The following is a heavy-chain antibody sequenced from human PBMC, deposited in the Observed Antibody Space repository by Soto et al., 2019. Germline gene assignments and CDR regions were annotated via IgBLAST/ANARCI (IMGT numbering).Heavy chain of an antibody. CDR2: IWYDGSNK. J-gene: IGHJ5*02. CDR3: ARASIAAAGNSAFDP. CDR1: GFTFSSYG. Sequence: QVQLVESGGGVVQPGRSLRLSCAASGFTFSSYGMHWVRQAPGKGLEWVAVIWYDGSNKYYADSVKGRFTISRDNSKNTLYLQMNSLRAEDTAVYYCARASIAAAGNSAFDPWGQGTLVTVSS. V-gene: IGHV3-33*01. D-gene: IGHD6-13*01.